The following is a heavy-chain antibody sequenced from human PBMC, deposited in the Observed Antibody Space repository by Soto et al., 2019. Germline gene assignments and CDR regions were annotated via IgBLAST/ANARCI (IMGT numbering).Heavy chain of an antibody. J-gene: IGHJ5*02. V-gene: IGHV4-39*01. D-gene: IGHD3-3*01. CDR1: GGSISSSSYY. CDR3: ARREIFETQFDP. CDR2: IYYSGST. Sequence: PSETLSLTCTVSGGSISSSSYYWGWIRQPPGKGLEWIGSIYYSGSTYYNTSLKSRVTISVDTSKNQFSLKLSSVTAADTAVYYCARREIFETQFDPWGQGTLVTVSS.